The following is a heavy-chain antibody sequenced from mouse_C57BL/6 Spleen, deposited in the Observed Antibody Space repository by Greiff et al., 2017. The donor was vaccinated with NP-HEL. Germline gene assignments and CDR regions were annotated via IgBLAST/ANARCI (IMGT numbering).Heavy chain of an antibody. CDR1: GYTFTSYG. D-gene: IGHD2-5*01. CDR3: ARRGLPTYYSNNFDY. CDR2: IYPRSGNT. J-gene: IGHJ2*01. V-gene: IGHV1-81*01. Sequence: QVQLQQSGAELARPGASVKLSCKASGYTFTSYGISWVKQRTGQGLEWIGEIYPRSGNTYYNEKFKGKATLTADKSSSTAYMELRSLTSEDSAVDFCARRGLPTYYSNNFDYWGQGTTLTVSS.